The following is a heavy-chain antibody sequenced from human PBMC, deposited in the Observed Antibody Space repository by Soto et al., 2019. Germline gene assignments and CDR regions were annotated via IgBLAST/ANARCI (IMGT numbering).Heavy chain of an antibody. CDR3: PRGTLRITPCPVSYYGMDV. CDR1: GFTFSDYY. J-gene: IGHJ6*02. D-gene: IGHD3-16*01. CDR2: IGTNSVT. Sequence: QVQLVESGGGLVKPGGSLRLSCEVSGFTFSDYYMSWIRQAPGKGLEWLSYIGTNSVTNYAGSVKGRYTISRDNGKNSLSLQTHNLADEVTAVYYCPRGTLRITPCPVSYYGMDVCGQGTSVTVSS. V-gene: IGHV3-11*05.